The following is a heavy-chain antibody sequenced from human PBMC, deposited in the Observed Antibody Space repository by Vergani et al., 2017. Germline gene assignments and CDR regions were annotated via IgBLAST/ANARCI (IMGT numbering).Heavy chain of an antibody. V-gene: IGHV3-30*03. D-gene: IGHD1-1*01. CDR1: GFPFSEYG. Sequence: QVQLVESGGGEVQPGRSLRLSCSAAGFPFSEYGVHWVRQAPGKGLEWVSVISYDGNKKNYADSVKGRFTISRDNSKNTLYLEMNALRAEDTAVYYCARDFVTRVTTLDYYYMGVWGKGTTVTVSS. CDR3: ARDFVTRVTTLDYYYMGV. J-gene: IGHJ6*03. CDR2: ISYDGNKK.